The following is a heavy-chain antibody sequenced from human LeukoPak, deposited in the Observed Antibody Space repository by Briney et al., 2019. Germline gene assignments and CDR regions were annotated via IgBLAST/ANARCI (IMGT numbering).Heavy chain of an antibody. J-gene: IGHJ4*02. V-gene: IGHV1-2*02. Sequence: ASVKVSCKASGYTFTGYYMHWVRQAPGQGLEWMGWINPNSGGTNYAQKFQGRVTMTRDTSISTAYMELSRLRSDDTAVYYCARARMVRGVYFDYWGQGTLVTVSS. D-gene: IGHD3-10*01. CDR2: INPNSGGT. CDR1: GYTFTGYY. CDR3: ARARMVRGVYFDY.